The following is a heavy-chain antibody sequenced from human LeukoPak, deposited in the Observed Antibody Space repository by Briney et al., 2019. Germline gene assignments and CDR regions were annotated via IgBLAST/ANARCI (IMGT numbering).Heavy chain of an antibody. V-gene: IGHV3-21*04. CDR2: ISSSSSYI. D-gene: IGHD5-18*01. J-gene: IGHJ4*02. CDR3: ARDLDSYGSY. Sequence: GGSLRLSCAASGFTFSSYSMSWVRQAPGKGLEWVSSISSSSSYIYYADSVKGRFTSSRDNAKNSLYLQMNSLRVEDTAVYYCARDLDSYGSYWGQGTLVTVSS. CDR1: GFTFSSYS.